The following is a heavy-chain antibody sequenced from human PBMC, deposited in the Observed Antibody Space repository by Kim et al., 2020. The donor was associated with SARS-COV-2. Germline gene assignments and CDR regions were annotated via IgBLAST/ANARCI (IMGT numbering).Heavy chain of an antibody. D-gene: IGHD3-22*01. CDR3: ARATYYYDSSGYSYYFDY. CDR2: IYHSGST. Sequence: SETLYLTCTVSGYSISSGYYWGWIRQPPGKGLEWIGSIYHSGSTYYNPSLKSRVTISVDTSKNQFSLKLSSVTAADTAVYYCARATYYYDSSGYSYYFDYWGQGTLVTVSS. CDR1: GYSISSGYY. J-gene: IGHJ4*02. V-gene: IGHV4-38-2*02.